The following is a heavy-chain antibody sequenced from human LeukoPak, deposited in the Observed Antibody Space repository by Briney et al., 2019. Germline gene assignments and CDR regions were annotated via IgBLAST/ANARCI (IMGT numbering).Heavy chain of an antibody. D-gene: IGHD6-19*01. CDR3: ARRIAVAGTSYYYGIDV. V-gene: IGHV4-39*01. J-gene: IGHJ6*02. CDR1: GGSISSSSYY. CDR2: IHYSGST. Sequence: SETLSLTCTVSGGSISSSSYYWGWIRQPPGKGLEWIGSIHYSGSTYYNPSLKSRVTISVDTSKNQFSLKLSSVTAADTAVYYCARRIAVAGTSYYYGIDVWGQGTTVTVSS.